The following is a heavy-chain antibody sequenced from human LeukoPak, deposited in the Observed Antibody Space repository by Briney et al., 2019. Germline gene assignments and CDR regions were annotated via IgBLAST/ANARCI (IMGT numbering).Heavy chain of an antibody. D-gene: IGHD6-19*01. CDR2: ISSSGSTI. V-gene: IGHV3-48*03. CDR1: GFTFSSYE. J-gene: IGHJ4*02. Sequence: GGSLRLSCAASGFTFSSYEMNWFRQAPGKGLEWVSYISSSGSTIYYADSVKGRFTISRDNAKNSLYLQMNSLRAEDTAVYYCARDSSGWYRFEYWGQGTLVTVSS. CDR3: ARDSSGWYRFEY.